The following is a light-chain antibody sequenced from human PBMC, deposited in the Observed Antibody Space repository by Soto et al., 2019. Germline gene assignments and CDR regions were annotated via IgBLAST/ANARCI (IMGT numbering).Light chain of an antibody. CDR1: QSLLYSNGYNY. Sequence: DIVMTQSPLSLPVTPGEPASISCRSSQSLLYSNGYNYLDWYLQKPGQSPQLLICLGSSRAYGVPDRFSGSGSGTDFTLKISRVEAEDVGVYYCMQALQTPYTFGQGTKLEIK. J-gene: IGKJ2*01. CDR2: LGS. V-gene: IGKV2-28*01. CDR3: MQALQTPYT.